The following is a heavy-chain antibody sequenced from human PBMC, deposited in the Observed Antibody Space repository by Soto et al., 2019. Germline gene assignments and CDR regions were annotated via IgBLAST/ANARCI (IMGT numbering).Heavy chain of an antibody. CDR2: ISGSGGST. J-gene: IGHJ6*03. CDR1: GFTFSSYA. CDR3: AKFPIVVVVVAASPGDYYMDV. V-gene: IGHV3-23*01. Sequence: GGSLRLSCAASGFTFSSYAMSWVRQAPGKGLEWVSAISGSGGSTYYADSVKGRFTISRDNSKNTLYLQMNSLRAEDTAVYYCAKFPIVVVVVAASPGDYYMDVWGKGTTVTVSS. D-gene: IGHD2-15*01.